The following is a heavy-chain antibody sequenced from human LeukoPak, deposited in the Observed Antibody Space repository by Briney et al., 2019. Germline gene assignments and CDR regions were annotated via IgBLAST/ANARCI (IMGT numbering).Heavy chain of an antibody. J-gene: IGHJ4*02. Sequence: GGSLRLSCAASGFTVSSNYMSWVRQAPGKGLEWVSVIYSGGSTYYADSVKGRFTISRDNSKNTLYLQMNSLRAEDTAVYYCARGTDRSGWSFDYWGQGTLVTVSS. V-gene: IGHV3-66*01. CDR2: IYSGGST. CDR3: ARGTDRSGWSFDY. D-gene: IGHD6-19*01. CDR1: GFTVSSNY.